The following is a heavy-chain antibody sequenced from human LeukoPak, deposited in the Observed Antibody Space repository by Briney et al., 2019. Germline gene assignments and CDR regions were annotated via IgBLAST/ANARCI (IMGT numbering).Heavy chain of an antibody. Sequence: SETLSLTCTVSGAPITTSNHYWRWIRQTPGKTLEWIENIYYSGHTLYNPSLKSRALISVDTSSNQFSLRLTSVTAADTAVYYCAAPSGPTYYSPVDFWGQGTSVSVSS. V-gene: IGHV4-39*01. J-gene: IGHJ4*02. CDR2: IYYSGHT. D-gene: IGHD1-26*01. CDR3: AAPSGPTYYSPVDF. CDR1: GAPITTSNHY.